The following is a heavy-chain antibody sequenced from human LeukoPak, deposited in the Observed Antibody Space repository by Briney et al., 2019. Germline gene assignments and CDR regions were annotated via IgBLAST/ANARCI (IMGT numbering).Heavy chain of an antibody. CDR2: ISYDGSNK. D-gene: IGHD3-3*01. CDR3: ARRFLEWLLIDY. Sequence: PGGSLRLSCAASGFTFSSYGMHWVRQAPGKGLEWVAVISYDGSNKYYADSVKGRFTISRDNSKNTLYLQMNSLRAEDTAVYYCARRFLEWLLIDYWGQGTLVTVSS. CDR1: GFTFSSYG. V-gene: IGHV3-30*03. J-gene: IGHJ4*02.